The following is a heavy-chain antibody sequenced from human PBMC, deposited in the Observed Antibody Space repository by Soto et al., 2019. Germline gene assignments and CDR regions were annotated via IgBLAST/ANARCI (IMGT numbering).Heavy chain of an antibody. CDR3: STGRSTYGLDS. CDR1: AFSFTNAW. V-gene: IGHV3-15*01. J-gene: IGHJ4*02. CDR2: IKSITDGGTT. Sequence: GGSLRLSCVASAFSFTNAWMSWVRQAPGKGLEWVGRIKSITDGGTTDYAAPVKGRFTISRDDSNNTLYLQMSSLKTEDTAVYYCSTGRSTYGLDSWGQGTLVTVSS. D-gene: IGHD5-18*01.